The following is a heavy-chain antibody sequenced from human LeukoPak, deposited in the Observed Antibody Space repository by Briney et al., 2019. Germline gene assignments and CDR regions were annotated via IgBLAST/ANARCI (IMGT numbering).Heavy chain of an antibody. CDR2: INHSGST. V-gene: IGHV4-34*01. CDR1: GGSFSGYY. D-gene: IGHD3-10*01. J-gene: IGHJ4*02. Sequence: TSETLSLTCAVYGGSFSGYYWSWIRQPPGKGLEWIGEINHSGSTNYNPSLKSRVTISVDTSKNQFSLKLSSVTAADTAVYYCARDRGYEDYWGQGTLVTVSS. CDR3: ARDRGYEDY.